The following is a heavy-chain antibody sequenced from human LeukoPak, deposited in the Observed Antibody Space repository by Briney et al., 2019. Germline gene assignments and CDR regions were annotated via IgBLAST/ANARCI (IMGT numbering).Heavy chain of an antibody. V-gene: IGHV3-23*01. CDR1: GFTFSSYA. D-gene: IGHD3-3*01. CDR3: AKNPITIFGVGPGSYYFDY. CDR2: ISGSGGST. J-gene: IGHJ4*02. Sequence: GGSLRLSXAASGFTFSSYAMSWVRQAPGKGLEWVSAISGSGGSTYYADSVKGRFTISRDNSKNTLYLQMNSLRAEDTAVYYCAKNPITIFGVGPGSYYFDYWGQGTLVTVSS.